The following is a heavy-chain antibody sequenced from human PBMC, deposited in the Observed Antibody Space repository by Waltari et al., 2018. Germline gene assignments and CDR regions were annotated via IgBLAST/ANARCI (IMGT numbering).Heavy chain of an antibody. V-gene: IGHV1-2*02. J-gene: IGHJ4*02. CDR1: GYTFTGYY. Sequence: QVQLVQSGAEVKKPGAPVKVSCKASGYTFTGYYMHWVRQAPGQGLEWMGWSNPNSGGTNYAQKFQGRVTMTRDTSISTAYMELSRLRSDDTAVYYCAREDGAMVRGEALDYWGQGTLVTVSS. CDR3: AREDGAMVRGEALDY. D-gene: IGHD3-10*01. CDR2: SNPNSGGT.